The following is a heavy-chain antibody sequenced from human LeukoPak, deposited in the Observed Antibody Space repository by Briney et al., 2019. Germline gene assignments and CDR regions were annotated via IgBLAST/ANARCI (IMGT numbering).Heavy chain of an antibody. Sequence: GGSLRLSCAASGFTFSSYAMSWVRQAPGKGLEWVSAISGSGGSTYYAASVKGRFTISRDNSKNTLYLQMNSLRAEDTAVYYCARDVDRSGYYAPKYLQHWGQGTLVTVSS. V-gene: IGHV3-23*01. CDR3: ARDVDRSGYYAPKYLQH. D-gene: IGHD3-22*01. CDR2: ISGSGGST. J-gene: IGHJ1*01. CDR1: GFTFSSYA.